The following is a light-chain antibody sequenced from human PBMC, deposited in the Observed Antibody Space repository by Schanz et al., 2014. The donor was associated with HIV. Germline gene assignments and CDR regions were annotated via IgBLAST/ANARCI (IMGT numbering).Light chain of an antibody. V-gene: IGKV3-20*01. CDR1: QSVPSNY. J-gene: IGKJ2*01. Sequence: EIVLTQSPDTLSLSPGGGATLSCRASQSVPSNYLAWFQQRPGQAPRLLIYGASTRAPGIPDRFSGSGSGTDFTLTISRLEPEDLAVYYCQQYGSSPKTFGQGTKLEI. CDR3: QQYGSSPKT. CDR2: GAS.